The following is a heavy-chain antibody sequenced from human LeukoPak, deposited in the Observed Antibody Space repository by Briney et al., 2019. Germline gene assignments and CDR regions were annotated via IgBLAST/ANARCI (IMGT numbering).Heavy chain of an antibody. D-gene: IGHD6-19*01. J-gene: IGHJ4*02. CDR3: ARGYSSGWYAH. CDR1: GGSISSYY. CDR2: IYYSGST. Sequence: PSETLSLTCTVSGGSISSYYWSWIRQPPGKGLEWIGYIYYSGSTNYNPSLKSRVTISVDTSKNQFSLKLSSVTAADTAVYYCARGYSSGWYAHWGQGTLVTVSS. V-gene: IGHV4-59*01.